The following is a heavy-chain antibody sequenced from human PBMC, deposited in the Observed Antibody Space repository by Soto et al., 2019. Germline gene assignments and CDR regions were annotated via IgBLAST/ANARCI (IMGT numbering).Heavy chain of an antibody. CDR1: GDSVSSSSAA. CDR2: TYYRSKWIH. CDR3: AGVVWFRGMDV. Sequence: SQTLSLTCDTSGDSVSSSSAAWNWIRQSPSRGLEWLGRTYYRSKWIHEYTVSMESRITINPDTSKNQFSLHIYSVTPEDTAVYYCAGVVWFRGMDVWGQGTPVTVS. D-gene: IGHD3-16*01. V-gene: IGHV6-1*01. J-gene: IGHJ6*02.